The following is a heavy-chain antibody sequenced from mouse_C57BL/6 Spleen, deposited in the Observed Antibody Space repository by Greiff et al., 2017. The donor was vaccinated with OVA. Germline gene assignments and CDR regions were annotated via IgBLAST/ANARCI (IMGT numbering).Heavy chain of an antibody. Sequence: QVQLQQPGAELVKPGASVKLSCKASGYTFTSYWMHWVKQRPGQGLEWIGMIHPNSGSTNYNEKFKSKATLTVDKSSSTDYMQLSSLTSEDSAVYYCADSNFYAMDYWGQGTSVTVSS. J-gene: IGHJ4*01. CDR1: GYTFTSYW. CDR3: ADSNFYAMDY. V-gene: IGHV1-64*01. D-gene: IGHD2-5*01. CDR2: IHPNSGST.